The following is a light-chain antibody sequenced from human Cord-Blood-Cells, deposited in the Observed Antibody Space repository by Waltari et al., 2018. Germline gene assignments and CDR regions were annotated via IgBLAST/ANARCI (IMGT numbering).Light chain of an antibody. J-gene: IGKJ1*01. V-gene: IGKV3-11*01. CDR1: QSVSSY. Sequence: IVLTQAPATLSLSPGERATRSCRASQSVSSYLAWYQQKPGQAPRLLIYDASNRATGIPARFSGSGSGTDFTLTISSLEPEDFAVYYCQQRSNWPPWTFGQGTKVEIE. CDR2: DAS. CDR3: QQRSNWPPWT.